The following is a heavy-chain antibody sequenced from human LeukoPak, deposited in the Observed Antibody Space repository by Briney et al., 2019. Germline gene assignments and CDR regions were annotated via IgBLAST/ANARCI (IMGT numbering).Heavy chain of an antibody. CDR3: ASVTTVTTNYYYYMDV. CDR1: GFTFSSYW. D-gene: IGHD4-17*01. J-gene: IGHJ6*03. Sequence: GGSLRLSCAASGFTFSSYWMSWVRQAPGKGLEWVANIKQDGSEKYYVDSVKGRFTISRDNAKNSLYLQMNSLRAEDTAVYYCASVTTVTTNYYYYMDVWGKGTTVTVSS. V-gene: IGHV3-7*01. CDR2: IKQDGSEK.